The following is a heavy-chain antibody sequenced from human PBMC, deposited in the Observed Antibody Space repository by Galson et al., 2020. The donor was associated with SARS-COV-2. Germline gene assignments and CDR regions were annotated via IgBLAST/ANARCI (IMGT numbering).Heavy chain of an antibody. J-gene: IGHJ3*02. CDR1: GYDFTNYW. Sequence: GESLKISCRASGYDFTNYWIGWVRQMPGKGLECMGIFYPSASDTKYSPSFQGQVTISADKSISPVYLHWNSLKASDTALYYCASLFIYNNAFDIWGQGTVVTVSS. V-gene: IGHV5-51*01. CDR2: FYPSASDT. CDR3: ASLFIYNNAFDI. D-gene: IGHD1-20*01.